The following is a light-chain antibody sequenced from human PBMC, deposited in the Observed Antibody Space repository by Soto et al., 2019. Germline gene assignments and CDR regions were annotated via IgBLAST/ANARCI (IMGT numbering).Light chain of an antibody. V-gene: IGLV1-44*01. CDR1: SSNIGSNT. CDR2: SNN. J-gene: IGLJ2*01. Sequence: QSVLTQPPSASGTPGQRVTISCSGSSSNIGSNTVNWYQQLPGTAPKLVIYSNNQRPSGVPGRFSGSKSGTSASLAISGLQSEDEADYYCVAWDDSLNGCVGFGGGTKVTVL. CDR3: VAWDDSLNGCVG.